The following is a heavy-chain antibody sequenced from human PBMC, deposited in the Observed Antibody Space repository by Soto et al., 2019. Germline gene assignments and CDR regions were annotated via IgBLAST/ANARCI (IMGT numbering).Heavy chain of an antibody. CDR3: AKEQRDYYYYYGMDV. J-gene: IGHJ6*02. CDR2: LSYDGSNE. D-gene: IGHD1-1*01. Sequence: GGSLRLSCVASGFTFSTYGMHWVRQAPGKGPEWVAVLSYDGSNEFYADSVKGRFTISRDNSKNRLSLQMNSLRPEDTAVYYCAKEQRDYYYYYGMDVWGQGTTVTVSS. V-gene: IGHV3-30*18. CDR1: GFTFSTYG.